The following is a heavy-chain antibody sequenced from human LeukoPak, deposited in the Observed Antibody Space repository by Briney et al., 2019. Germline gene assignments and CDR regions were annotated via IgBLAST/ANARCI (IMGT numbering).Heavy chain of an antibody. CDR2: ISWNSGSI. CDR1: GFTFDDYA. V-gene: IGHV3-9*03. CDR3: AKDSGNQGFDY. D-gene: IGHD4-23*01. Sequence: GGSLRLSCAASGFTFDDYAMHWVRQAPGKGLEWFSGISWNSGSIGYADSVKGRFTISRDNAKNSLYLQMNSLRAEDMALYYCAKDSGNQGFDYWGQGTLVTVSS. J-gene: IGHJ4*02.